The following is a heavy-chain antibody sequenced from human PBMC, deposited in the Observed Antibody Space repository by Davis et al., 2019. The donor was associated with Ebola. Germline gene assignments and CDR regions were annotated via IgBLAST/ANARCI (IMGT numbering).Heavy chain of an antibody. V-gene: IGHV4-34*01. D-gene: IGHD3-3*01. CDR3: ARGNNYDFWSSRKYGMDV. J-gene: IGHJ6*02. CDR1: GASFSGYY. Sequence: SETLSLTCAVYGASFSGYYWSWIRQPPGKGLEWIGEINHSGSTNYNPSLKSRVTISVDTSKNQFSLKLSSVTAADTAVYYCARGNNYDFWSSRKYGMDVWGQGTTVTVSS. CDR2: INHSGST.